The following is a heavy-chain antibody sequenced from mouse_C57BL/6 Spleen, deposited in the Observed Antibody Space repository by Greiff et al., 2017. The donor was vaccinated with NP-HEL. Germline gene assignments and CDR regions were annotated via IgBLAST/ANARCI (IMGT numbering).Heavy chain of an antibody. V-gene: IGHV1-64*01. CDR3: ASGPYYGSSYDWYFDV. CDR2: IHPNSGST. D-gene: IGHD1-1*01. Sequence: QVQLQQPGAELVKPGASVKLSCKASGYTFTSYWMHWVKQRPGQGLEWIGMIHPNSGSTNYNEKFKSKATLTVDKSSSTAYMQLSSLTSEDSAVYYCASGPYYGSSYDWYFDVWGTGTTVTVSS. J-gene: IGHJ1*03. CDR1: GYTFTSYW.